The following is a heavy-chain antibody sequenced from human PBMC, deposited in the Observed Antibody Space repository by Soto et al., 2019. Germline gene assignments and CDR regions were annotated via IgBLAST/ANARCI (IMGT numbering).Heavy chain of an antibody. J-gene: IGHJ5*02. V-gene: IGHV4-4*07. CDR1: GGSISSYY. CDR2: IYTSGST. D-gene: IGHD3-22*01. CDR3: ARGPDYYYDRSGYPNWFDP. Sequence: SETLSLTCTVSGGSISSYYWSWIRQPAGKGLEWIGRIYTSGSTNYNPSLKSRVTMSVDTSKNQFSLKLSSVTAADTAVYYCARGPDYYYDRSGYPNWFDPWGQGTLVTVSS.